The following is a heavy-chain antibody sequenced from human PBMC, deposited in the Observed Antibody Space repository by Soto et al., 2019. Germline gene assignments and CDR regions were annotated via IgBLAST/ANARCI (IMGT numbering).Heavy chain of an antibody. Sequence: GGSLRLSCAASGFTFSNYWMHWVRQAPGKGLVWVSRINSDGSSTTYADSVKGRFTISRDNAKNTLYLQMNSLRAEDTAVYYCTRYYCSGGSCYDAFDIRGQGTMVTVSS. CDR2: INSDGSST. V-gene: IGHV3-74*01. CDR1: GFTFSNYW. J-gene: IGHJ3*02. D-gene: IGHD2-15*01. CDR3: TRYYCSGGSCYDAFDI.